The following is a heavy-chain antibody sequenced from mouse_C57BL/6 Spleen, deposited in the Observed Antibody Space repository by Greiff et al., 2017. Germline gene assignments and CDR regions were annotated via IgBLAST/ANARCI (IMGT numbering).Heavy chain of an antibody. D-gene: IGHD3-3*01. CDR1: GYSITSGYY. J-gene: IGHJ1*03. V-gene: IGHV3-6*01. Sequence: VQLKESGPGLVKPSQSLSLTCSVTGYSITSGYYWNWIRQFPGNKLEWMGYISYDGSNNYNPSLKNRISITRDTSKNQFFLKLNSVTTEDTATYYCAREGDVGYFDVWGTGTTVTVSS. CDR2: ISYDGSN. CDR3: AREGDVGYFDV.